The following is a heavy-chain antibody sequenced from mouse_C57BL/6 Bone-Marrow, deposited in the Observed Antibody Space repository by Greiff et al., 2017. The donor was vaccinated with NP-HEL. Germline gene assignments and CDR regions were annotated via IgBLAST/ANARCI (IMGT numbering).Heavy chain of an antibody. CDR1: GFNIKNTY. CDR2: IDPANGNT. J-gene: IGHJ2*01. Sequence: EVMLVESVAELVRPGASVKLSCTASGFNIKNTYMHWVKQRPEQGLEWIGRIDPANGNTKYAPKFQGKATITADTSSNTAYLQLSSLTSEDTAIYYCARYGNYGLYYFDYWGQGTTLTVSS. D-gene: IGHD2-10*02. V-gene: IGHV14-3*01. CDR3: ARYGNYGLYYFDY.